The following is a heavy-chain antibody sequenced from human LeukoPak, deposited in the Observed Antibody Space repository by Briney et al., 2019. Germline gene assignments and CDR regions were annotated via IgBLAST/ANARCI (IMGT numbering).Heavy chain of an antibody. CDR1: GGSISSGDYY. D-gene: IGHD4-11*01. CDR3: ARIHSKRAWGLDAFDI. Sequence: SETLSLTCTVSGGSISSGDYYWSWIRQPPGKGLEWIGYIYYSGSTYYNPSLKSRVTISVDTSKNQFSLKLSSVTAADTAVYYCARIHSKRAWGLDAFDIWGQGTMVTVSS. CDR2: IYYSGST. V-gene: IGHV4-30-4*08. J-gene: IGHJ3*02.